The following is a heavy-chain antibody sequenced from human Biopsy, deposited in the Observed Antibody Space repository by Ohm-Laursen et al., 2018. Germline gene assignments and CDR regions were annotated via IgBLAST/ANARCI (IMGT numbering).Heavy chain of an antibody. J-gene: IGHJ5*02. Sequence: SVKVSCKASGYSFITYDVNWVRQARGQGLEWMGWMIPSSGKTGYAQGFQGRVTLTMNTSISTAYMELSGLRSEDTAVYFCARGYSRRVSIFEASIYWFDTWGQGTLVTVSS. CDR3: ARGYSRRVSIFEASIYWFDT. CDR2: MIPSSGKT. CDR1: GYSFITYD. D-gene: IGHD6-6*01. V-gene: IGHV1-8*01.